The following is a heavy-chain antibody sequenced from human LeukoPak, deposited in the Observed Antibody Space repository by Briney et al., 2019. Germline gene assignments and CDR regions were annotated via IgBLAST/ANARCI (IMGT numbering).Heavy chain of an antibody. J-gene: IGHJ4*02. CDR3: ANVRGLGGNIPYLDY. V-gene: IGHV4-59*08. Sequence: PSETLSLTCTVSGGSISSDSWSWVRQPPGKGLEWIGCISYRGSTNYNPSLKSRVTISVDTSKNHFSLKLSSVTAADTAVYYCANVRGLGGNIPYLDYWGQGTLVTVSS. D-gene: IGHD4-23*01. CDR2: ISYRGST. CDR1: GGSISSDS.